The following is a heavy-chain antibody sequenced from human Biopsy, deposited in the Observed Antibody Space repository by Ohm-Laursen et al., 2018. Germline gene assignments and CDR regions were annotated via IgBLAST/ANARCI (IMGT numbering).Heavy chain of an antibody. V-gene: IGHV1-18*01. D-gene: IGHD6-25*01. Sequence: SVKVSCKPSGYSFSNYGINWVRQAPGQGLEWMGRISGYNGNTNYAQKFQGRITMTIDAATSTGYMDLRSLKSDDTAVYYCARIAAAGWDDYWGQGTLVTVSS. CDR1: GYSFSNYG. J-gene: IGHJ4*02. CDR2: ISGYNGNT. CDR3: ARIAAAGWDDY.